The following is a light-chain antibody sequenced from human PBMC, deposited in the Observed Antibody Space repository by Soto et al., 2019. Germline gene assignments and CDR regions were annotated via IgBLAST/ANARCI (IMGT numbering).Light chain of an antibody. Sequence: AIQMTQSPSSLSASVGDRVTITCRASQGIRDELGWYQQKAGKAPNLLISAASRLQSGVPSRFSGRGSGTDFTLTISSLQPEDFATHYCLQDYDYPRTLGQGTKVDIK. J-gene: IGKJ1*01. CDR1: QGIRDE. CDR3: LQDYDYPRT. V-gene: IGKV1-6*01. CDR2: AAS.